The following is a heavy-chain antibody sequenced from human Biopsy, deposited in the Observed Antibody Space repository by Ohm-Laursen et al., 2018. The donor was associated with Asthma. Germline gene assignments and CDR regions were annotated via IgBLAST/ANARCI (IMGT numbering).Heavy chain of an antibody. Sequence: ASVKVSCKTSGYTFNSAGITWVRQAPGQGLEWMGWISVYNGNTKDAQKLQDRVTMITDTSTSTAYMELRSLRSDDSAVYFCARAVDFSHYYGIDVWGQGTTVTVS. CDR3: ARAVDFSHYYGIDV. D-gene: IGHD4-23*01. V-gene: IGHV1-18*01. CDR2: ISVYNGNT. CDR1: GYTFNSAG. J-gene: IGHJ6*02.